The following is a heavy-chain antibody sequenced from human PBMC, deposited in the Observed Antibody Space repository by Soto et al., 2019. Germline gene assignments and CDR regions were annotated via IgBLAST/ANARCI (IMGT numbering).Heavy chain of an antibody. CDR2: ITPHNGNT. V-gene: IGHV1-18*01. CDR1: GYIFTSYG. D-gene: IGHD4-17*01. CDR3: AIDRGGGGDYAPYNY. Sequence: ASVKVSCKASGYIFTSYGISWVRQAPGQGLEWVGWITPHNGNTNYAQKLQGRVTMTTDTSTSTAYLELRSLRSDDTAVYYCAIDRGGGGDYAPYNYWGQGTMVTVSS. J-gene: IGHJ4*02.